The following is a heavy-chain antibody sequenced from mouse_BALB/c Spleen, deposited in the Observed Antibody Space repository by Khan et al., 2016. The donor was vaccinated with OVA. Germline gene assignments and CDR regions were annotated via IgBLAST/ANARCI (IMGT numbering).Heavy chain of an antibody. J-gene: IGHJ3*01. V-gene: IGHV1-77*01. Sequence: QVQLQQSGAELARPGASVTLSCKASGYTFTDYYINWMMQRTGQGLEWIGEIYPGSDNTYYNEKFKGKATLTADKSSSTAYMQLSRLTSEDSAVYFCAREGAAWFPYWGQGTLVTVSA. CDR2: IYPGSDNT. CDR3: AREGAAWFPY. CDR1: GYTFTDYY.